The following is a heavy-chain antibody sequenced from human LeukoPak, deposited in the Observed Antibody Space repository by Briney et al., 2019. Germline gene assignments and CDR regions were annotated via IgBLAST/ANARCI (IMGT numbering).Heavy chain of an antibody. Sequence: GGSLRLSCAASGFTFSSYALNWVRQAPGKGLEWVSAISRSGDSAYYADSVKGRFTISRDNAKNSLYLQMNSLRAEDTAVYYCASGLGFLEWPIDYWGQGTLVTVSS. CDR3: ASGLGFLEWPIDY. D-gene: IGHD3-3*01. V-gene: IGHV3-23*01. CDR1: GFTFSSYA. CDR2: ISRSGDSA. J-gene: IGHJ4*02.